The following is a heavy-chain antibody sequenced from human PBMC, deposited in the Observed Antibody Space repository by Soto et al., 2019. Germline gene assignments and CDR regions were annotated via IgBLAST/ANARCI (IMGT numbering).Heavy chain of an antibody. V-gene: IGHV3-30-3*01. CDR3: ARDIEDYDGSGSYPSGIDY. D-gene: IGHD3-10*01. CDR2: ISYDGSNK. CDR1: GFTFSSFA. J-gene: IGHJ4*02. Sequence: QVQLVESGGGVVQPGRSLRLSCAASGFTFSSFAFHWVRQAPGKGLAWVAVISYDGSNKYYADSVKGRFTISRDNSKNTLYLQMNSLRAEDTAVYYCARDIEDYDGSGSYPSGIDYWGQGTLVTVSS.